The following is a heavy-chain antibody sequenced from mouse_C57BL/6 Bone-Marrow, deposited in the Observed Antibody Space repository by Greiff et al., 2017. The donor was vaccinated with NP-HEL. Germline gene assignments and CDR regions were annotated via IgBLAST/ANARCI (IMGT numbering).Heavy chain of an antibody. CDR2: IDPENGDT. CDR1: GFNIKDDY. Sequence: EVQLVESGAELVRPGASVKLSCTASGFNIKDDYMHWVKQRPEQGLEWIGWIDPENGDTEYASKFQGKATITADTSSNTAYLQLSSLTSEDTAVYYCTNWSWFAYWGQGTLVTVSA. V-gene: IGHV14-4*01. CDR3: TNWSWFAY. J-gene: IGHJ3*01. D-gene: IGHD4-1*01.